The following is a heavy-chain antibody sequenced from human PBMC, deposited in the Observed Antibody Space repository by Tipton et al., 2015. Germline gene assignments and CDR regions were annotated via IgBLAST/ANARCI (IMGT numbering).Heavy chain of an antibody. Sequence: TLSLTCTVSGGSISRSSYSWGWIRQPPGKGLEWIGSISYSGFTYYNPPLKSRVTISVDTSKNQFSLKLSSVTATDTAVYYCAVLLLARYFDVWGRGTLVTVSS. V-gene: IGHV4-39*01. J-gene: IGHJ2*01. CDR3: AVLLLARYFDV. D-gene: IGHD2-21*01. CDR1: GGSISRSSYS. CDR2: ISYSGFT.